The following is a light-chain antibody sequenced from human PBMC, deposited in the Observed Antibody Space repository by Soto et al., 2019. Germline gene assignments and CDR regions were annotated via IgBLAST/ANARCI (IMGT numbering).Light chain of an antibody. V-gene: IGKV3-20*01. J-gene: IGKJ3*01. CDR3: QQYGSSPFT. CDR2: GAS. CDR1: QSVYNNY. Sequence: EIVLTQSPGTLSLATGERATLSCRASQSVYNNYLAWYQQKPGQAPRLLIYGASSRVTGLPYRFSGSGSGTDFSLTISSLEPEDFAVYYCQQYGSSPFTFGPGTKVDIK.